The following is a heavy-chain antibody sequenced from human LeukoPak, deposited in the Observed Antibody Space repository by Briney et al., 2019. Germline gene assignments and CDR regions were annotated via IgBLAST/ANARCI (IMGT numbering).Heavy chain of an antibody. D-gene: IGHD2-2*02. CDR3: AKELPDYIVVVPAAIAEYYFDY. Sequence: GRSLRLSCAASGFTFSSYGMHWVRQAPGKGLEWVAVIPYDGSNKYYADSVKGRFTISRDNSKNTLYLQMNSLRAEDTAVYYCAKELPDYIVVVPAAIAEYYFDYWGQGTLVTVFS. CDR1: GFTFSSYG. J-gene: IGHJ4*02. V-gene: IGHV3-30*18. CDR2: IPYDGSNK.